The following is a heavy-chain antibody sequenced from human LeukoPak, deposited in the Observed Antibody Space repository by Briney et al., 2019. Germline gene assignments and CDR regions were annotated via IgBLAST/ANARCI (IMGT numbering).Heavy chain of an antibody. CDR1: GYSFTNYW. Sequence: GESLKISCKGSGYSFTNYWIGWVRQMPGKGLEWMGIIYPHDSHTTYSPSFQGQVTISADKSISTAYLQWSSLKASDTAMYYCARQPNPDFDYWGQGTLVTVSS. V-gene: IGHV5-51*01. CDR2: IYPHDSHT. CDR3: ARQPNPDFDY. J-gene: IGHJ4*02.